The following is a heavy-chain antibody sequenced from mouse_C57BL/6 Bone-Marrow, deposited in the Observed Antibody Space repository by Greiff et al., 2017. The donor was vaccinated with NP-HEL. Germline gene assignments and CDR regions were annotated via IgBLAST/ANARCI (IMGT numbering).Heavy chain of an antibody. J-gene: IGHJ2*01. CDR3: ARKGIYDGYFDY. V-gene: IGHV1-26*01. D-gene: IGHD2-3*01. CDR1: GYTFTDYY. Sequence: VQLKESGPELVKPGASVKISCKASGYTFTDYYMNWVKQSHGKSLEWIGDINPNNGGTSYNQKFKGKATLTVDKSSSTAYMELRSLTSEDSAVYYCARKGIYDGYFDYWGQGTTLTVSS. CDR2: INPNNGGT.